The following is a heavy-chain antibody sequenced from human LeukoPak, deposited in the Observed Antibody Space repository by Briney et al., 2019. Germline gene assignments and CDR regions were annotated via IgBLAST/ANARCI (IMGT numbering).Heavy chain of an antibody. J-gene: IGHJ4*02. CDR3: ARVRLGYYGSGNYYFDY. CDR2: IIPIFGTA. V-gene: IGHV1-69*05. Sequence: SVKVSCKASGGTFSSYAISWVRQAPGQGLEWMGGIIPIFGTANYAQKLQGRVTMTTDTSTSTAYMELRSLRSDDTAAYYCARVRLGYYGSGNYYFDYWGQGTLVTVSS. D-gene: IGHD3-10*01. CDR1: GGTFSSYA.